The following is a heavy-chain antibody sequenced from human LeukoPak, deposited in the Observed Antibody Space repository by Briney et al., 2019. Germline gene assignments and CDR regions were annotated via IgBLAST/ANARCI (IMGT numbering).Heavy chain of an antibody. J-gene: IGHJ4*02. Sequence: GGSLRLSCVASGFTFSNYDMHWVRQATGKGLEWVSGIGAAGDTYYPGSVKGRFTISRENANNSWYLQMNSLRAGDTAMYYYATDTAGYIAYWRQPTLVTVSS. V-gene: IGHV3-13*04. D-gene: IGHD6-19*01. CDR2: IGAAGDT. CDR1: GFTFSNYD. CDR3: ATDTAGYIAY.